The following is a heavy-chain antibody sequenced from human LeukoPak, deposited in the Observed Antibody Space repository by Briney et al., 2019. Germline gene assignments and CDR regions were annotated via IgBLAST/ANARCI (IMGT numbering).Heavy chain of an antibody. J-gene: IGHJ6*03. V-gene: IGHV4-4*07. Sequence: SETLSLTCSVSGGSITSNYWSWIRQPAGKGLEWIGRIYTSGSTNYNPSLKSRVTMSVDTSNNHFSLRLSSVSAADTAVYYCARDEYNSGWYGEAYYYYMDVWGKGTTVIVSS. CDR3: ARDEYNSGWYGEAYYYYMDV. CDR2: IYTSGST. CDR1: GGSITSNY. D-gene: IGHD6-19*01.